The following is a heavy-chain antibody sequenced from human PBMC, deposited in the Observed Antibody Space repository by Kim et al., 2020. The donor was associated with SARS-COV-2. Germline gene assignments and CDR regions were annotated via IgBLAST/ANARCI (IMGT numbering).Heavy chain of an antibody. J-gene: IGHJ3*02. V-gene: IGHV1-18*04. CDR3: GSVGSDYDSLTYDAFDI. CDR2: ISAYNGNT. CDR1: GYTFTSYG. Sequence: ASVKVSCKASGYTFTSYGISWVRQAPGQGLEWMGWISAYNGNTNYAQKLQGRVTMNTDTSTRTAYMDLRSLRSDDTAVYYCGSVGSDYDSLTYDAFDIWGQGAMGTVSS. D-gene: IGHD3-9*01.